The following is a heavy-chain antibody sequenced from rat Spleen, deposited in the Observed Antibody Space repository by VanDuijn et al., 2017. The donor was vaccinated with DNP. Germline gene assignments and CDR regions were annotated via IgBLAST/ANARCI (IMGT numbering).Heavy chain of an antibody. Sequence: EVQLQESGSGLVKPSQSLSLTCSVTGYSITSNYWGWIRKFPGNKMEYVGHISYSGSTKYNPSLKSRISITRDTSKNLFFLHLNSVTTEETATYDSARCTRYCDYWGEGVMVTVSP. CDR3: ARCTRYCDY. CDR2: ISYSGST. J-gene: IGHJ2*01. CDR1: GYSITSNY. D-gene: IGHD1-1*01. V-gene: IGHV3-1*01.